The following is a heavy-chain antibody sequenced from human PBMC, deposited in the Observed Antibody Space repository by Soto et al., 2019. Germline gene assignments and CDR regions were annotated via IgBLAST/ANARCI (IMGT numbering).Heavy chain of an antibody. CDR3: ASSGIVGREVNTWFDP. D-gene: IGHD3-22*01. J-gene: IGHJ5*02. Sequence: SETLSLTCTVSSGSITTSYWSWIRQPLGKALEWIGYISYRGSTNYNPSLKSRLTISIDTSKSQISLKLTSMTTADTAVYYCASSGIVGREVNTWFDPWGQGTLVTVSS. CDR2: ISYRGST. V-gene: IGHV4-59*01. CDR1: SGSITTSY.